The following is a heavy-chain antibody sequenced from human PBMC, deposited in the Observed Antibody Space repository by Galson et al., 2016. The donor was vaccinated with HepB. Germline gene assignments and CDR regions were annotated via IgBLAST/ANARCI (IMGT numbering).Heavy chain of an antibody. V-gene: IGHV3-48*02. CDR3: ATDDYSNLFYYYGMDV. Sequence: SLRLSCAASGFTFSSFTMNWVRQAPGKGLELVSYITGTSSTIYYADSVKGRFTISRDNAKNSVYLQMNSLRDKDTAVYYCATDDYSNLFYYYGMDVWGQGTTVTVSS. CDR1: GFTFSSFT. J-gene: IGHJ6*02. D-gene: IGHD4-11*01. CDR2: ITGTSSTI.